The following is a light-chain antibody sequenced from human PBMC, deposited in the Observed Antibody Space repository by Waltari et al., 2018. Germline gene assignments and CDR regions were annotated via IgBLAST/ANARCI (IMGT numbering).Light chain of an antibody. CDR2: DNY. J-gene: IGLJ2*01. CDR3: GTWDTGLEVVVL. V-gene: IGLV1-51*01. CDR1: GPNNGNNF. Sequence: QSVLTQPPSVSAAPGQRVTISCPGGGPNNGNNFVFWYQQVPGAAPKLLIYDNYKRPPGIPDRFSASKSGTSATLVISGLQTGDEADYYCGTWDTGLEVVVLFGGGTKLNVL.